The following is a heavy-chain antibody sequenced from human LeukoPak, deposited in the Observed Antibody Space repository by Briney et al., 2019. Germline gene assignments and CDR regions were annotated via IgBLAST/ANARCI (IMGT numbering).Heavy chain of an antibody. Sequence: PSETLSLTCTVSGGSISSHYWSWIRQPPGKGLEWIGYIYYSGSTNYNPSLKSRVTISVDTSKNQFSLKLSSVTAADTAVYYCARALAARPDYFDYWGQGTLVTVSS. CDR3: ARALAARPDYFDY. CDR2: IYYSGST. CDR1: GGSISSHY. V-gene: IGHV4-59*11. J-gene: IGHJ4*02. D-gene: IGHD6-6*01.